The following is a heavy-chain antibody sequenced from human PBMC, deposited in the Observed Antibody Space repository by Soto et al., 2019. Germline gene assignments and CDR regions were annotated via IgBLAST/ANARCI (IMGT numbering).Heavy chain of an antibody. CDR2: IYYSGST. D-gene: IGHD3-16*01. CDR1: GGSISSYY. CDR3: ARRWGTTFDY. Sequence: QVQLQESGPGLVKPSETLSLTCTVSGGSISSYYWSWIRQPPGKGLEWIGYIYYSGSTNYNSSLXRXAXRXLDTSKNQFSLKLSSVTAADTAVYYCARRWGTTFDYWGQGTLVTVSS. J-gene: IGHJ4*02. V-gene: IGHV4-59*08.